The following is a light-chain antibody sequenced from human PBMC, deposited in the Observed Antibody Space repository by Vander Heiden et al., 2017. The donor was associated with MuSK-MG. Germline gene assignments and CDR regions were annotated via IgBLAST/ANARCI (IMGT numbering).Light chain of an antibody. CDR1: QTISIW. Sequence: DRQMTESTCTLSASVGDRVTITCLATQTISIWLPWSQQTPGKAPKFPIYKASSLESGVPSRSSGSGSGTEFPLTISTLQLEDFPTNFCRQYKGYPVAFGQGTKVEIK. CDR2: KAS. J-gene: IGKJ1*01. V-gene: IGKV1-5*03. CDR3: RQYKGYPVA.